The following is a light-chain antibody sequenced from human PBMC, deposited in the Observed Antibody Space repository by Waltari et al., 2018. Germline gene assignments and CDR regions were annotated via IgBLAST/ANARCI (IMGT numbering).Light chain of an antibody. CDR3: QQYYSSPLT. CDR2: WAS. J-gene: IGKJ4*01. CDR1: QTVVHTNNKTY. V-gene: IGKV4-1*01. Sequence: DIVLTQSPDSLAVSLGERATISCRSSQTVVHTNNKTYLAWYQQKPGQPPRLLFYWASTRESGVPDRFSGSGSGTDFTLAISSLQAEDVATYFCQQYYSSPLTFGGGTKVEFK.